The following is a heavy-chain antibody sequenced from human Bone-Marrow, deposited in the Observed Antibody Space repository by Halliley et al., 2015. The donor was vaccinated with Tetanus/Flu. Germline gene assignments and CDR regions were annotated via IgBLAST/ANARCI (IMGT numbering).Heavy chain of an antibody. CDR1: GFSFSAYW. J-gene: IGHJ5*02. V-gene: IGHV3-74*01. Sequence: SLRLSCAASGFSFSAYWMHWVRQAPGKGLVWVSRINSDGTITDVADSVKGRFTISRDNAKNTLYLQMNSLRAEDTAVYYCATRRSDDHWGQGTLVTVSS. CDR3: ATRRSDDH. CDR2: INSDGTIT.